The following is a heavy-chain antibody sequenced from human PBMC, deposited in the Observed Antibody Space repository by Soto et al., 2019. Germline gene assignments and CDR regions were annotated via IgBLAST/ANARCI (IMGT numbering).Heavy chain of an antibody. CDR1: GASISNYH. Sequence: PSETLSLTCSVSGASISNYHYSWIRQSPGKGLEWIGYVYHRGTTYYTPSLKSRVNMSLDTSTNEFYLNLKSVTAADTAVYYCDLGGYNYGRPFDFWGQGTLVTVSS. J-gene: IGHJ4*02. CDR2: VYHRGTT. CDR3: DLGGYNYGRPFDF. V-gene: IGHV4-59*01. D-gene: IGHD5-18*01.